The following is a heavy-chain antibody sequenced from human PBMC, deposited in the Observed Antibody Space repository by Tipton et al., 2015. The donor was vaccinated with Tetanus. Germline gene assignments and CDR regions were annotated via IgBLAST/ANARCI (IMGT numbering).Heavy chain of an antibody. Sequence: TLSLTCTVSGGSISSGGYYWSWIRQRPGKGLEWIGDIHSSGSTYSNPSLKGRVTISVDTSKNQFSLRLNSVTAADTAVYYCARDQARGARGWNYFDYWGLGTLVTVSS. CDR1: GGSISSGGYY. D-gene: IGHD1-26*01. V-gene: IGHV4-31*03. J-gene: IGHJ4*02. CDR3: ARDQARGARGWNYFDY. CDR2: IHSSGST.